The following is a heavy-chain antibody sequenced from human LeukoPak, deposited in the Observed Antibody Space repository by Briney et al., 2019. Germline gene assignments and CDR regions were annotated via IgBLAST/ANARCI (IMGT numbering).Heavy chain of an antibody. D-gene: IGHD2-15*01. J-gene: IGHJ4*02. Sequence: PSETLSLTCTVSGGSISSSSYYWGWVRQPPGKGLEWIGSIYYSGSTYDNSSLKSGVTISENTSKNQFSLKLTSVTAADTAVYYCASGGSCSALCLGNFWGQGTLVTVSS. CDR2: IYYSGST. CDR1: GGSISSSSYY. CDR3: ASGGSCSALCLGNF. V-gene: IGHV4-39*01.